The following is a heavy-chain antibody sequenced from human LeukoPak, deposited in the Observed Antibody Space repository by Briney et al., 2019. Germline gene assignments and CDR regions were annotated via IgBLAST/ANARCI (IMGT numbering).Heavy chain of an antibody. CDR3: AREYSGYDSPWY. D-gene: IGHD5-12*01. CDR1: GFTFSSFW. CDR2: IKQDGSEN. Sequence: GSLRLSCAASGFTFSSFWLSWVRQAPGKGLEWVANIKQDGSENYYVDSVKGRLTISRDNAKNSLYLQMNSLRAEDTAVYYCAREYSGYDSPWYWGQGTLVTVSS. J-gene: IGHJ4*02. V-gene: IGHV3-7*01.